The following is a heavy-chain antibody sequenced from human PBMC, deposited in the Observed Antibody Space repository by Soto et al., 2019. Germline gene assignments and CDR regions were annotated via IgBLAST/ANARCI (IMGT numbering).Heavy chain of an antibody. D-gene: IGHD3-3*01. J-gene: IGHJ5*02. CDR2: ISAYKGPA. CDR1: GYPFDTYG. V-gene: IGHV1-18*01. CDR3: PRDPLEFWNSYFYDR. Sequence: VSVKVSGKASGYPFDTYGINWVRQAPGQRPEWLGWISAYKGPADYAHNFWGRVSMATDTSTDTAYMELRNLRSDDTAVYYCPRDPLEFWNSYFYDRWGPGTLGTAPQ.